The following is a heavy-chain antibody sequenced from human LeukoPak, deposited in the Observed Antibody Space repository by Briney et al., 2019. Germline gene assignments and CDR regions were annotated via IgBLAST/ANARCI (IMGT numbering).Heavy chain of an antibody. CDR2: INSNGGST. J-gene: IGHJ6*02. CDR3: VKGTSTKYYYYGMDV. CDR1: GFTFNNFG. V-gene: IGHV3-64D*06. D-gene: IGHD2-2*01. Sequence: GMSLRLSCAASGFTFNNFGMHWVRQAPGKGLEYVSGINSNGGSTFYADSVKGRFTMSGDNSKNTLYLQMSSLRAEDTAVYYCVKGTSTKYYYYGMDVWGQGTTVTVSS.